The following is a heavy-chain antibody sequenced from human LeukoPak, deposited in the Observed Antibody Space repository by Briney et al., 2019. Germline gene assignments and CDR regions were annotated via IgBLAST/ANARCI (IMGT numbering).Heavy chain of an antibody. CDR3: ASESNWAYYFDY. V-gene: IGHV1-18*01. CDR1: GYTFTSYG. Sequence: GASVKVSCKASGYTFTSYGISWVRQAPGQGLEWMGWSSTYNSDTKYAQSLQGRVTMTTDTSTNTAYMELRDLRSDDTAVYYCASESNWAYYFDYWGQGTLV. J-gene: IGHJ4*02. CDR2: SSTYNSDT. D-gene: IGHD1-1*01.